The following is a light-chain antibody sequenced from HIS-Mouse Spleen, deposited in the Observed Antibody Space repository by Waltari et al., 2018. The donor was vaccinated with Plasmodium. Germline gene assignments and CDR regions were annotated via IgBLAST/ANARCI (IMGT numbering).Light chain of an antibody. CDR1: SSDVWSYNL. V-gene: IGLV2-23*01. Sequence: QSALTQPASVSGSPGPSITISCTGTSSDVWSYNLGSWYQQHPGKAPKLMIYEGSKRPSGVSNRFSGSKSGNTASLTISGLQAEDEADYYCCSYAGSSTWVFGGGTKLTVL. J-gene: IGLJ3*02. CDR3: CSYAGSSTWV. CDR2: EGS.